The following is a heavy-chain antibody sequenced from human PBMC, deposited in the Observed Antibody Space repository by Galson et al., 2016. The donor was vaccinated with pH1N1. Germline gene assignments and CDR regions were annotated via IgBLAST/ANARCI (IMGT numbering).Heavy chain of an antibody. CDR2: FDGSGGST. D-gene: IGHD1-20*01. J-gene: IGHJ4*02. CDR3: AKAEHNWASYFDY. CDR1: GFTFSTYA. V-gene: IGHV3-23*01. Sequence: SLRLSCAASGFTFSTYAMSWVCQAPGKGLEWVSSFDGSGGSTYYADSVQGRFTISRDSSKSTLYLQMSSLRAEDTAVYYCAKAEHNWASYFDYWGQGTLVTVSS.